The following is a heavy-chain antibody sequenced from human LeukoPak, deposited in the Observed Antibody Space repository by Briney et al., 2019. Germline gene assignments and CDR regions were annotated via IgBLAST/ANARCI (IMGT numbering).Heavy chain of an antibody. CDR3: ARGSPQTKYYYDSPGY. CDR1: GGSISSGGYY. CDR2: INHSGST. D-gene: IGHD3-22*01. J-gene: IGHJ4*02. Sequence: SETLSLTCTVSGGSISSGGYYWSWIRQPPGKGLEWIGEINHSGSTNYNPSLKSRVTISVDTSKNQFSLKLSSVTAADTAVYYCARGSPQTKYYYDSPGYWGQGTLVTVSS. V-gene: IGHV4-39*07.